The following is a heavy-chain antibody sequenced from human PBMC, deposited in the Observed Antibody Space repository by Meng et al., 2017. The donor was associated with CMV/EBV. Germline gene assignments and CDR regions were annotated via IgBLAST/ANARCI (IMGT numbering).Heavy chain of an antibody. V-gene: IGHV3-21*04. D-gene: IGHD2-2*01. CDR3: ARAPPLYCSSTSCQYMFDP. CDR1: GFTFSSYS. J-gene: IGHJ5*02. Sequence: GGSLRLSCAASGFTFSSYSMNWVRQAPGKGLEWVSSISSSSSYIYYADSVKGRFTISRDNAKNSLYLQMNSLRAEDTAVYYCARAPPLYCSSTSCQYMFDPWGQGTLVTVSS. CDR2: ISSSSSYI.